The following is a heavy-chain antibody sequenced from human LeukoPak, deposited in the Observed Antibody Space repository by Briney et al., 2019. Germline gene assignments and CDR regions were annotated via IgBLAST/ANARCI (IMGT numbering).Heavy chain of an antibody. Sequence: SETLSLTCTVSGGXISSYYWNWIRQPPGKGLEWIGYMSYSGGTNYNPSLKSRVIISVDTSKNQFSLKLSSVTAADTAVYYCARDRGSYYDYWGQGTLVTVSS. CDR2: MSYSGGT. J-gene: IGHJ4*02. V-gene: IGHV4-59*01. D-gene: IGHD1-26*01. CDR3: ARDRGSYYDY. CDR1: GGXISSYY.